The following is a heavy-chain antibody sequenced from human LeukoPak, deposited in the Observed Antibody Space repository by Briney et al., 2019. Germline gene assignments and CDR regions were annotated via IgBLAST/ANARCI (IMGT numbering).Heavy chain of an antibody. D-gene: IGHD6-13*01. CDR2: IYTSGST. V-gene: IGHV4-61*02. CDR1: GGSISSGSYY. CDR3: ARGTPEAAVGTFDY. J-gene: IGHJ4*02. Sequence: SETLSLTCTVSGGSISSGSYYWSWIRQPAGKGLEWTGRIYTSGSTNYNPSLKSRVTISVDTSKNQFSLKLSFVTAADTAVYYCARGTPEAAVGTFDYWGQGTLVTVSS.